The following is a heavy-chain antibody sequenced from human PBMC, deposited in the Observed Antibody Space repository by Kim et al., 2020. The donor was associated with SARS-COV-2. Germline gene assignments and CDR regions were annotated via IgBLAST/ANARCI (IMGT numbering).Heavy chain of an antibody. CDR3: ARLMSATIFGVVIPWHYYYGMDV. CDR2: ISSSSYI. Sequence: GGSLRLSCAASGFTFSSYSMNWVRQAPGKGLEWVSSISSSSYIYYADSVKGRFTISRDNAKNSLYLQMNSLRAEDTAVYYCARLMSATIFGVVIPWHYYYGMDVWGQGTTVTVSS. CDR1: GFTFSSYS. V-gene: IGHV3-21*01. D-gene: IGHD3-3*01. J-gene: IGHJ6*02.